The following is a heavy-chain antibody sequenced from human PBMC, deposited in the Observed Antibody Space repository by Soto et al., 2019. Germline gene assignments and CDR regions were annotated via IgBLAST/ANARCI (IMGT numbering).Heavy chain of an antibody. CDR2: INHSGST. Sequence: SETLSLTCAVYGGSFGGYYWSWVRQPPGKGLEWIGEINHSGSTNYNPSLKSRVTISVDTSKNQFSLKLSSVTAADTAVYYCARGGVVVVAATRWFDPWGQGTLVP. V-gene: IGHV4-34*01. D-gene: IGHD2-15*01. CDR1: GGSFGGYY. J-gene: IGHJ5*02. CDR3: ARGGVVVVAATRWFDP.